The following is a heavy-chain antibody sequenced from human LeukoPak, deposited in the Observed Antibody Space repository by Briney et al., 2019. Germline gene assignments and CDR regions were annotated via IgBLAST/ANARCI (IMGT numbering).Heavy chain of an antibody. CDR2: ISYDGSNK. D-gene: IGHD2-8*01. Sequence: GGSLRLSCAASGFTFSSNYMSWVRQAPGKGLEWVAVISYDGSNKYYADSVKGRFTISRDNSKNTLYLQMNSLRAEDTAVYYCARDFSGYCTNGVCYYFDYWGQGTLVTVSS. J-gene: IGHJ4*02. CDR3: ARDFSGYCTNGVCYYFDY. V-gene: IGHV3-30*01. CDR1: GFTFSSNY.